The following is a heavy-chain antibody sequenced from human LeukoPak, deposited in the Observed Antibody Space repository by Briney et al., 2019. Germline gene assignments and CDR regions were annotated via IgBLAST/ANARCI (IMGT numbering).Heavy chain of an antibody. Sequence: ASVKVSCKASGYTFTSYGSSGLRQAPGQELDGMGWISSYNGNTNYAQELQGRVTMTTDTSTSTAYMELRSMRSDDTAVYYCARENDYVWGSYRSNFDYWGQGTLVTVSS. CDR1: GYTFTSYG. J-gene: IGHJ4*02. CDR2: ISSYNGNT. CDR3: ARENDYVWGSYRSNFDY. V-gene: IGHV1-18*01. D-gene: IGHD3-16*02.